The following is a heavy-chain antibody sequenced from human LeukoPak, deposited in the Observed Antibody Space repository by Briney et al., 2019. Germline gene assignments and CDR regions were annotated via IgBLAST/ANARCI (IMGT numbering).Heavy chain of an antibody. CDR3: ARDSLMGYSYAKTDY. CDR1: GYTFTSYG. Sequence: ASVKVSCKASGYTFTSYGITWVRQAPGQGLEWMGWISGYNANTNYAQKLQGRVTMTTDTSTSTAYMELRSLRSDDTAVYYCARDSLMGYSYAKTDYWGQGTLVTVSS. D-gene: IGHD5-18*01. CDR2: ISGYNANT. J-gene: IGHJ4*02. V-gene: IGHV1-18*01.